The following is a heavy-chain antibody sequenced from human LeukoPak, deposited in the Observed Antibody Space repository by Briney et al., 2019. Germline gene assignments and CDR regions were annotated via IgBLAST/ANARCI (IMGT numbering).Heavy chain of an antibody. J-gene: IGHJ4*02. D-gene: IGHD1-26*01. CDR1: GGSISSHF. Sequence: SETLSLTCTVSGGSISSHFWSWIRQPPGKGLEWIGYIHYSGSTDYNPSLKSRVTISVDTSKNQFSLKLSSVTAADTAVYYCARDGYSGSSLFDYWGQGTLVTVSS. CDR3: ARDGYSGSSLFDY. V-gene: IGHV4-59*11. CDR2: IHYSGST.